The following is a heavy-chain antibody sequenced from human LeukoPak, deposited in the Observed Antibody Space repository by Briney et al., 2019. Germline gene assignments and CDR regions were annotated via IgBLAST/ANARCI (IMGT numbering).Heavy chain of an antibody. CDR3: ARSRREYYYGSGSEGMDV. D-gene: IGHD3-10*01. J-gene: IGHJ6*02. V-gene: IGHV1-69*04. CDR1: GGTFSSYA. Sequence: SVKVSCKASGGTFSSYAISWVRQAPGQGLEWMGRIIPILGIANYAQKFQGRVTITADKSTSTAYMELSSLRSEDTAVYYCARSRREYYYGSGSEGMDVWGQGTTVTVSS. CDR2: IIPILGIA.